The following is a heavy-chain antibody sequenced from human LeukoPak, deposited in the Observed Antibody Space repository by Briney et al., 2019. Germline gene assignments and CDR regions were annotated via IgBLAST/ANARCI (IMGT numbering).Heavy chain of an antibody. CDR3: ARSGYDYVWGSYRPFDY. V-gene: IGHV3-48*04. D-gene: IGHD3-16*02. CDR1: GFSFSTYA. CDR2: SSSGSTI. Sequence: GSLRLSCATSGFSFSTYAMNWVRQAPGKGLEWVSSSSGSTIYYADSVKGRFTISRDNAKNSLYLQMNSLRAEDTAVYYCARSGYDYVWGSYRPFDYWGQGTLVTVSS. J-gene: IGHJ4*02.